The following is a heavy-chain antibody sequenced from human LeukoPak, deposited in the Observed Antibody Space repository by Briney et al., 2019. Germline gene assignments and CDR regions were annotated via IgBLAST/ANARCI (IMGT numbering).Heavy chain of an antibody. CDR3: ASLSSGTVDY. V-gene: IGHV3-33*08. J-gene: IGHJ4*02. D-gene: IGHD3-10*01. CDR1: GLTFSSHW. CDR2: IWYDGSNK. Sequence: GGSLRLSCAASGLTFSSHWMHWVRQAPGKGLEWVAVIWYDGSNKYYADSVKGRFTISRDNSKNTLYLQMNSLRAEDTAVYYCASLSSGTVDYWGQGTLVTVSS.